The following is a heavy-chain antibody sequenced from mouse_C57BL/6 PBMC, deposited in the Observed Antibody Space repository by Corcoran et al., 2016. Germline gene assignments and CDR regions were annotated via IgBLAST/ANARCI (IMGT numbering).Heavy chain of an antibody. CDR1: GYTFTDYY. J-gene: IGHJ2*01. Sequence: EVQLQQSGPELVKPGASVKISCKASGYTFTDYYMNWVKQSHGKSLEWIGDINPNNGGTSYNQKFKGKATLTVDKSSSTAYMELRSLTSEDSAVYYCARSRRFPYYFDYWGQGTTLTVSS. CDR3: ARSRRFPYYFDY. CDR2: INPNNGGT. V-gene: IGHV1-26*01.